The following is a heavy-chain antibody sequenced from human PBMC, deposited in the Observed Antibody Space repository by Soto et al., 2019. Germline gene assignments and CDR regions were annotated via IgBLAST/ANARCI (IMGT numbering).Heavy chain of an antibody. J-gene: IGHJ4*02. V-gene: IGHV3-7*03. CDR1: GFMFSRSW. CDR2: ISPDGRTT. D-gene: IGHD3-3*01. Sequence: GGSLRLSCAASGFMFSRSWMSWVRQAPGEGLKCVASISPDGRTTYYVDSVKGRFTISRDNAENSVYLQMNSLRAEDTAVYYCAKARAQYYDFGSGYPVDFWGQGPLVTVSS. CDR3: AKARAQYYDFGSGYPVDF.